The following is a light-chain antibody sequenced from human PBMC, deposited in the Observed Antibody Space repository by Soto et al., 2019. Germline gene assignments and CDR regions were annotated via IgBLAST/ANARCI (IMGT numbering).Light chain of an antibody. Sequence: IVLTQSPATLSLSPGERATLSCRAGQSISTYLAWYQQKSGQAPRLLIYDASNRATGTPARFSGSGSGTDFTLTISSLEPEDSAVYYFQQRYVWLTFGGGTKVEIK. J-gene: IGKJ4*01. CDR2: DAS. V-gene: IGKV3-11*01. CDR3: QQRYVWLT. CDR1: QSISTY.